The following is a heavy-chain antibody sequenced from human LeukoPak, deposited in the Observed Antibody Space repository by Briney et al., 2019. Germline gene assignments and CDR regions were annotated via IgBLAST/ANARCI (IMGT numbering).Heavy chain of an antibody. Sequence: GGSLRLSCAASGFTFSSYAMSWVRQAPGKGLEWVSAIRGSGDSTYYADSVKGRFTISRDNSKNTLYLQMNSLRAEDTALYYCATSTVAKYDYWGQGTLVAVSS. V-gene: IGHV3-23*01. J-gene: IGHJ4*02. CDR1: GFTFSSYA. CDR2: IRGSGDST. CDR3: ATSTVAKYDY. D-gene: IGHD4-11*01.